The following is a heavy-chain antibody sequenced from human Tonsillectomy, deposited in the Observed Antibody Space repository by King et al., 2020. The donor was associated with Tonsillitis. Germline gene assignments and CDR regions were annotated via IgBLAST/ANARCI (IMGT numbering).Heavy chain of an antibody. CDR3: TTTRRVTSAGTGGDFDN. CDR2: IKSKTDGETT. D-gene: IGHD6-13*01. Sequence: VQLVESGGGLVKPGGSLRLSCAASGFTFSDAWMSWVRQAPGKGLEWVGRIKSKTDGETTDYIAPVRGRFAVSRNDARNSLYLQMNSLQTEDTAVYYCTTTRRVTSAGTGGDFDNWGQGTQLTVSS. CDR1: GFTFSDAW. V-gene: IGHV3-15*01. J-gene: IGHJ4*02.